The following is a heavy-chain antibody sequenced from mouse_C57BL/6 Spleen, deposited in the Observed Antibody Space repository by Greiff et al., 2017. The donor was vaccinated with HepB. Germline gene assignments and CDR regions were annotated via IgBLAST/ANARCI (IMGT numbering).Heavy chain of an antibody. Sequence: QVQLQQPGAELVMPGASVKLSCKASGYTFPSYWMHWVKQRPGQGLEWIGEIDPSDSYTNYNQKFKGKSTLTVDKSSSTAYMQLSSLTSEDSAVDYCARGRYYGSDYWGQGTTLTVSS. D-gene: IGHD1-1*01. CDR2: IDPSDSYT. V-gene: IGHV1-69*01. J-gene: IGHJ2*01. CDR1: GYTFPSYW. CDR3: ARGRYYGSDY.